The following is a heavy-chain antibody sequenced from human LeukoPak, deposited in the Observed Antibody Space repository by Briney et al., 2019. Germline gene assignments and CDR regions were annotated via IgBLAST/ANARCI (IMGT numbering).Heavy chain of an antibody. CDR2: INHSGST. D-gene: IGHD3-10*01. CDR3: ARGGLLWFGYGFDY. Sequence: SETLSLTCAVYGGSFSGYYWSWIRQPPGKGLEWIGEINHSGSTNYNPSLKSRVTISVDTSKNQFSLKLSSVTAADTAVYYCARGGLLWFGYGFDYWAREPWSPSPQ. J-gene: IGHJ4*02. V-gene: IGHV4-34*01. CDR1: GGSFSGYY.